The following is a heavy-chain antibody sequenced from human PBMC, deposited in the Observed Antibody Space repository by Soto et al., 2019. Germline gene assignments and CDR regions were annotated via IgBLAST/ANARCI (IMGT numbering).Heavy chain of an antibody. D-gene: IGHD3-16*02. CDR2: IYPGDSDT. Sequence: XDSLKISCQGSGYSCTSYWVGLVLQMPGEGLEWMGIIYPGDSDTRYSPSFQGQVTISADKSISTAYLQWSSLKASDTAMYYCARLTTYDYVWGSYRNGWGGDIWGQGTMVTVSS. V-gene: IGHV5-51*01. CDR3: ARLTTYDYVWGSYRNGWGGDI. CDR1: GYSCTSYW. J-gene: IGHJ3*02.